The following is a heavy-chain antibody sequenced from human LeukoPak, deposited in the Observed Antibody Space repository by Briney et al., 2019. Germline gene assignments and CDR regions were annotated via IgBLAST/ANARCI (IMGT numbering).Heavy chain of an antibody. D-gene: IGHD3-10*01. Sequence: GGSLRLSCAASGFTFSNYGMNWVRQAPGKGPEWVAIISYDGSTKFYADSVKGRFTISRDNSKNTLYLQMNSLRAEDTAVYYCARDNAGITSWGQGTLVTGSS. V-gene: IGHV3-30*03. CDR3: ARDNAGITS. CDR2: ISYDGSTK. CDR1: GFTFSNYG. J-gene: IGHJ5*02.